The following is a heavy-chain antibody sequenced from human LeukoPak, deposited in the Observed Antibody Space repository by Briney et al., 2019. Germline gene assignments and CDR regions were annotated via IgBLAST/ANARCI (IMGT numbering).Heavy chain of an antibody. J-gene: IGHJ4*02. CDR2: ISSGGTYT. Sequence: GGSLRLSCAASGFIFSDYYMSWIRQAPGKGLEWVSYISSGGTYTKYADSVKGRFTISRDYAKNSLYLQMNSLRAEDTAVYYCARGAYGDYSDYWGQGTLVTVSS. CDR1: GFIFSDYY. V-gene: IGHV3-11*06. D-gene: IGHD4-17*01. CDR3: ARGAYGDYSDY.